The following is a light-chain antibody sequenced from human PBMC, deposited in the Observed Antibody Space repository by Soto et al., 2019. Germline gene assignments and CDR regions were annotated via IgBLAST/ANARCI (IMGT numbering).Light chain of an antibody. J-gene: IGLJ1*01. CDR1: SSDVGRYSY. Sequence: QSVLTQPRSVSGSPGQSVSISCTGTSSDVGRYSYVSWYQQYPGKAPKLMIYDVSERPSGVPDRFSGSKSGNTASLTISGLQAEDEADYYCCSYAGTYTGVFGTGTKSPS. V-gene: IGLV2-11*01. CDR2: DVS. CDR3: CSYAGTYTGV.